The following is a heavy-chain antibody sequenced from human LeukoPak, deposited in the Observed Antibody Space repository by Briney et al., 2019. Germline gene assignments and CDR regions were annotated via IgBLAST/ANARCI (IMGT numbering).Heavy chain of an antibody. D-gene: IGHD5-12*01. Sequence: SVKVSCKASGGTFSSYTISWVRQAPGQGLEWMGRIIPILGIANYAQKFQGRVTITADKSTSTAYMELSSLSSEDTAVYYCARGGGGYMIFDYWGQGTLVTVSS. CDR1: GGTFSSYT. CDR2: IIPILGIA. J-gene: IGHJ4*02. V-gene: IGHV1-69*02. CDR3: ARGGGGYMIFDY.